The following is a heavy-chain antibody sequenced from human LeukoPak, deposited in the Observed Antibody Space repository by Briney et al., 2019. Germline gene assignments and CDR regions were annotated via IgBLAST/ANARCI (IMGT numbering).Heavy chain of an antibody. CDR3: AKDKDY. CDR2: ISYDGSNK. J-gene: IGHJ4*02. V-gene: IGHV3-30*18. CDR1: GFTFSSYG. Sequence: GGSLRLSCAASGFTFSSYGMHWVRQAPGKGLEWVAVISYDGSNKYYADSVKGRFTISRDNSKNTLYLQMNSLRAEDMAVYYCAKDKDYWGQGTLVTVSS.